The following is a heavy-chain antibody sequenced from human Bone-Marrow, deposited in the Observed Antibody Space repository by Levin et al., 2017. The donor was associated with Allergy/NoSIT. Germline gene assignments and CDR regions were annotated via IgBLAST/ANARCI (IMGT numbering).Heavy chain of an antibody. CDR2: IKSKTDGGTT. V-gene: IGHV3-15*01. Sequence: TGGSLRLSCAASGFTFSNAWMSWVRQAPGKGLEWVGRIKSKTDGGTTDYAAPVKGRFTISRDDSKNTLYLQMNSLKTEDTAVYYCTILRGDYDTPAPRSQAEGVGDFDYWGQGTLVTVSS. CDR3: TILRGDYDTPAPRSQAEGVGDFDY. J-gene: IGHJ4*02. D-gene: IGHD4-17*01. CDR1: GFTFSNAW.